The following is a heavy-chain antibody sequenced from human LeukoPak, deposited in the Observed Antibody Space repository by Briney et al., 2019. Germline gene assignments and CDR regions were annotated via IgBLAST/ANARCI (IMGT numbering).Heavy chain of an antibody. V-gene: IGHV1-69*13. Sequence: SVKVSCKASGGTFSSYAISWVRQAPGQGLEWMGGIIPIFGTANYAQKFQGRVTITADESTSTAYMELSSLRSEDTAVYCCASSMAAAGTVWFDPWGQGTLVTVSS. J-gene: IGHJ5*02. CDR2: IIPIFGTA. CDR1: GGTFSSYA. D-gene: IGHD6-13*01. CDR3: ASSMAAAGTVWFDP.